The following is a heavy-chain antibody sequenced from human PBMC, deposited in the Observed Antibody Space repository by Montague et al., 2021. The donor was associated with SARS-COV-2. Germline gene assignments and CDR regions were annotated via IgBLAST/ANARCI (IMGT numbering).Heavy chain of an antibody. J-gene: IGHJ3*02. Sequence: SETLSLTCTVSGGSISRYSWTWIRQPPGGGLEWIGYIYNSGSTXXXPSXXXRVTISVDTSKNQFSLKLSSVAAADTAVYYCARVGRGSSWYEVAFDIWGQGTMVTVSS. CDR3: ARVGRGSSWYEVAFDI. V-gene: IGHV4-59*01. CDR2: IYNSGST. D-gene: IGHD6-13*01. CDR1: GGSISRYS.